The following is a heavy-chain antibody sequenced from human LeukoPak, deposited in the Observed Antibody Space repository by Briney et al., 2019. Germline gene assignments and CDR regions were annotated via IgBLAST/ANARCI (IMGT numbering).Heavy chain of an antibody. CDR3: ARDSGSYSRPRGQDAFDI. V-gene: IGHV1-46*01. Sequence: ASVKVSCKASGYTFTSYYMHWVRQAPGQGLEWMGIINPSGGSTGYAQKFQGRVTMTRDTSTSTVYMELSSLRSEDTAVYYCARDSGSYSRPRGQDAFDIWGQGTMVTVSS. J-gene: IGHJ3*02. D-gene: IGHD1-26*01. CDR1: GYTFTSYY. CDR2: INPSGGST.